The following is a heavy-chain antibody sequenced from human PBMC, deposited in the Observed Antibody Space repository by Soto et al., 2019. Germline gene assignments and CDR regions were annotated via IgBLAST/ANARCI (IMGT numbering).Heavy chain of an antibody. CDR2: ISGSGGST. J-gene: IGHJ4*02. CDR3: AKAVCSGGSCYSHD. V-gene: IGHV3-23*01. Sequence: PGGSLRLSCAASGFTFSSYAMSWVRQAPGKGLEWVSAISGSGGSTYYADSVKGRFTISRDNSKNTLYLQMNSLRAEDTAVYYCAKAVCSGGSCYSHDWGQGTLVTVSS. D-gene: IGHD2-15*01. CDR1: GFTFSSYA.